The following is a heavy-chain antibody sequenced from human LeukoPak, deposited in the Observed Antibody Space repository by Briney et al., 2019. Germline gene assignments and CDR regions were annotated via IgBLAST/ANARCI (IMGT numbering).Heavy chain of an antibody. D-gene: IGHD6-19*01. CDR1: GFTFDDYA. CDR3: AKVIAVGYAYGMDV. J-gene: IGHJ6*02. Sequence: PGGSLRLSCAASGFTFDDYAMHWVRQAPGKGLEWVSGISWNSGSIGYADSVKGRFTISRDNAKNSLYLQMNSLRAEDTALYYCAKVIAVGYAYGMDVWGQGTTVTVSS. CDR2: ISWNSGSI. V-gene: IGHV3-9*01.